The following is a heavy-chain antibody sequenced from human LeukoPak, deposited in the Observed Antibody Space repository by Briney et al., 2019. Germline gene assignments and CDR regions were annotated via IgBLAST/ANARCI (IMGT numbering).Heavy chain of an antibody. J-gene: IGHJ4*02. CDR3: AKSFAQWLDPPPIDY. V-gene: IGHV3-74*01. D-gene: IGHD6-19*01. CDR1: GFTFSSYW. Sequence: GGSLRLSCAASGFTFSSYWMHWVRQAPGKGLVWVSRINTDGSSTSYADSVKGRFTISRDNAKNTLYLQMNSLRAEDTAVYYCAKSFAQWLDPPPIDYWGQGTLVTVSS. CDR2: INTDGSST.